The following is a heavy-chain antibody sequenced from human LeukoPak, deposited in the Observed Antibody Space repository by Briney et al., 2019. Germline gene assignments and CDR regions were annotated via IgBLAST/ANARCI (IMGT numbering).Heavy chain of an antibody. D-gene: IGHD3-22*01. CDR1: GFTFSSYE. V-gene: IGHV3-48*03. CDR2: ISSSGSTI. Sequence: GGXLRLSCAASGFTFSSYELNWVRQAPGKGLEWISYISSSGSTIYYADSVKGRFTISRDNAKNSLYLQMNSLRAGDTAVYYCARMTYYYDSSGYSHFDYWGQGTLVTVSS. J-gene: IGHJ4*02. CDR3: ARMTYYYDSSGYSHFDY.